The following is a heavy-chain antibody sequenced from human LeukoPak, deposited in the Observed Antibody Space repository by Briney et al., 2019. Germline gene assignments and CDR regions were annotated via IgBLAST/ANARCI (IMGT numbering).Heavy chain of an antibody. V-gene: IGHV4-34*01. CDR2: INHSGST. Sequence: PSETLSLTCAVYGGSFSGYYWSWIRQPPGKGLEWIGEINHSGSTNYNPSLKSRVTISVDTSKNQFSLKLSSVTAADTAVYYCARALGVWGQGTLVTVSS. J-gene: IGHJ4*02. CDR3: ARALGV. D-gene: IGHD3-16*01. CDR1: GGSFSGYY.